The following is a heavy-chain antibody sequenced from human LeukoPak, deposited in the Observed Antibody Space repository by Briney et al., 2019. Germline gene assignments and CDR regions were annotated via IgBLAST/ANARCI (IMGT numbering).Heavy chain of an antibody. CDR3: ARDQSASLNYFDY. Sequence: ASVKVSCKASGYTFTSYYIHWVRQAPGQGLEWMGIINPHSATATYAQSFQGRLTMTRDTSTSTVYMELSRLKSEDTAMYYCARDQSASLNYFDYWGQGTLVTVSS. CDR1: GYTFTSYY. J-gene: IGHJ4*02. V-gene: IGHV1-46*01. CDR2: INPHSATA.